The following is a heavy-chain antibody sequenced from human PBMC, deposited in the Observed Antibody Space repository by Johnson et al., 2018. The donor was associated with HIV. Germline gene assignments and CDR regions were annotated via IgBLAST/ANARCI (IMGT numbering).Heavy chain of an antibody. CDR3: AREGMAVAGAFDI. V-gene: IGHV3-9*01. CDR1: GFTFDDYA. CDR2: INWNGANI. D-gene: IGHD6-19*01. J-gene: IGHJ3*02. Sequence: VQLVESGGGLVQPGRSLRLSCAASGFTFDDYAMHWVRQAPGKGLEWVSGINWNGANIGYADSVKGRFSISRDNAKKSLYLQMNSLRPEDKAFYYCAREGMAVAGAFDIWGQGTMVTVSS.